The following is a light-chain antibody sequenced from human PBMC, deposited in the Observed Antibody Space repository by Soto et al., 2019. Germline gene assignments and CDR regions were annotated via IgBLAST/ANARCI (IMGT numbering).Light chain of an antibody. V-gene: IGLV2-14*01. Sequence: QTALTQPASVSGSPGQSITISCTGTSSGVGGYNYVSWYQQHPGKAPKLTIYEVSNRPSGVSNRFSGSKSGNTASLTISGRQAEDEADYYCSSYTSRSTRVFGTGTKLTLL. CDR1: SSGVGGYNY. J-gene: IGLJ1*01. CDR2: EVS. CDR3: SSYTSRSTRV.